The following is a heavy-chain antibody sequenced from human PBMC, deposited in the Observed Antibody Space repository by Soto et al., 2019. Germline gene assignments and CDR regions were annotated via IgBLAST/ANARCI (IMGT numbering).Heavy chain of an antibody. D-gene: IGHD3-3*01. CDR3: AKDRHPDGIWIFDL. J-gene: IGHJ4*02. CDR1: GFTFSTYT. CDR2: IFPGGST. V-gene: IGHV3-23*03. Sequence: GGSLRLSCAASGFTFSTYTMNWVRQAPGKGLEWVAGIFPGGSTYYANSVKGRFTISRDHSQSSVFLQMSSLRDEDTAVYYCAKDRHPDGIWIFDLWAQRTLVTVSS.